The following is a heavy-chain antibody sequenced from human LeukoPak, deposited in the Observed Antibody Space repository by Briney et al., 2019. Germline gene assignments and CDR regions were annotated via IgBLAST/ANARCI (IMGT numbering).Heavy chain of an antibody. V-gene: IGHV3-23*01. CDR2: ISDRGSRT. CDR1: GITLSNYG. CDR3: AKRGVVIRVILVGFHKEAYYFDS. Sequence: GASLRLSCAVSGITLSNYGMSWVRQAPGKGLEWVAGISDRGSRTNYADSVKGRFTIPTDHPKNTLYLQMNSLRAEDTAVYFCAKRGVVIRVILVGFHKEAYYFDSWGQGALVTVSS. J-gene: IGHJ4*02. D-gene: IGHD3-22*01.